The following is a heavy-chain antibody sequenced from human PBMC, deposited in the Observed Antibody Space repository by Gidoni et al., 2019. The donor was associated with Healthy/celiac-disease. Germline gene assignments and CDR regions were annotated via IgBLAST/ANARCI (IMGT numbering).Heavy chain of an antibody. Sequence: EVQLLESGGGLVQPGGSLRLSCAASGFTFSSYAMSWVRQAPGKGLEWVSAISGSGGSTYYADSVKGRFTISRDNSKNTLYLQMNSLRAEDTAVYYCAKGGPNSVWFGELYYFDYWGQGTLVTVSS. CDR3: AKGGPNSVWFGELYYFDY. CDR1: GFTFSSYA. CDR2: ISGSGGST. D-gene: IGHD3-10*01. V-gene: IGHV3-23*01. J-gene: IGHJ4*02.